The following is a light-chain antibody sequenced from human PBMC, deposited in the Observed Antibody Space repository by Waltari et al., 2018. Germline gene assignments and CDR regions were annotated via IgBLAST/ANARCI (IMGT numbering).Light chain of an antibody. J-gene: IGKJ4*01. CDR1: QSVSSSY. CDR3: QQYGSSPPLT. Sequence: EIVLTQSPGTLSLSPGERATLSCRASQSVSSSYLAWYQQKPGQAPRLLIYGASSRATGIPDRFSGSGSGTDFTLTISRLEPEDFAVYYCQQYGSSPPLTFGVGTKLEIK. V-gene: IGKV3-20*01. CDR2: GAS.